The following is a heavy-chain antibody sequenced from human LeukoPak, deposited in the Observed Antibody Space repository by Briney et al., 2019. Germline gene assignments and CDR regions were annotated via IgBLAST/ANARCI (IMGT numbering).Heavy chain of an antibody. CDR1: GFTLSGYE. Sequence: PGGSLRLSCAASGFTLSGYEMNWVRQAPGKGLEWVSYISTSGTIIYYADSVKGRFTISRDNAKNSLYLQMNSLRAEDTAVYYCAGRFVSNWYTIPIDPWGQGTLVTVSS. CDR2: ISTSGTII. J-gene: IGHJ5*02. D-gene: IGHD6-13*01. CDR3: AGRFVSNWYTIPIDP. V-gene: IGHV3-48*03.